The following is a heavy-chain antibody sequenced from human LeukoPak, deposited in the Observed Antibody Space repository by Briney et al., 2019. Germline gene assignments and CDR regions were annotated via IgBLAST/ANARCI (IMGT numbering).Heavy chain of an antibody. CDR2: IYTSGST. CDR3: ARDGYYGSGSSYYYYGMDV. Sequence: SETLSLTCTVSGGSISSYYWSWIRQPAGKGLEWIGRIYTSGSTNYNPSLKSRVTMSVDTSKDQFSLKLSSVTAADTAVYYCARDGYYGSGSSYYYYGMDVWGQGTTVTVSS. CDR1: GGSISSYY. D-gene: IGHD3-10*01. V-gene: IGHV4-4*07. J-gene: IGHJ6*02.